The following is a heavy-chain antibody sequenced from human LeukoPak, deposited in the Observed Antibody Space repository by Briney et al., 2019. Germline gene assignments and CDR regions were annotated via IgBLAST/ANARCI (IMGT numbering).Heavy chain of an antibody. V-gene: IGHV5-51*01. Sequence: GESLKISCKGSGYSFTSYWIGWVRQMPGKGLEWMGIIYPGDSDTRYSPSFQGQVTISADKSISTAYLQWSSLKASDTAMYYCARHGITMVRGVMVYYGMDVWGQGTTVTVSS. CDR2: IYPGDSDT. D-gene: IGHD3-10*01. J-gene: IGHJ6*02. CDR3: ARHGITMVRGVMVYYGMDV. CDR1: GYSFTSYW.